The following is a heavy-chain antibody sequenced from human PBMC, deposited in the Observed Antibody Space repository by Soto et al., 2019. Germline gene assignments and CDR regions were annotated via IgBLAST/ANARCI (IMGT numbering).Heavy chain of an antibody. CDR3: AKAARSGWNFDY. CDR2: ISASGGSA. Sequence: EVQLLESGGALVQPGGSLRLSCAASGFTFSSYAMSWVRQAPGKGLEWVSAISASGGSADYADSVKGRFTISRDNSKNTLYLQMNSLRAGDTAVYYCAKAARSGWNFDYWGQGTLVTVSS. D-gene: IGHD6-19*01. CDR1: GFTFSSYA. J-gene: IGHJ4*02. V-gene: IGHV3-23*01.